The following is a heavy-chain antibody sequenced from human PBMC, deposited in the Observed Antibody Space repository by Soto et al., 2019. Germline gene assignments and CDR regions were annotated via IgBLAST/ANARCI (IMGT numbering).Heavy chain of an antibody. Sequence: GASVKVSCKASGYSFTNYYMHWVRQAPGQGLEWMGTINAGGGYTTYAQRLQGRVTFTRDTSAGTVYMQLSSLTSEDTAVYYCARDDSGFSGSHYIDYFNYWGQGALVTVSS. CDR2: INAGGGYT. D-gene: IGHD1-26*01. CDR3: ARDDSGFSGSHYIDYFNY. J-gene: IGHJ4*02. CDR1: GYSFTNYY. V-gene: IGHV1-46*01.